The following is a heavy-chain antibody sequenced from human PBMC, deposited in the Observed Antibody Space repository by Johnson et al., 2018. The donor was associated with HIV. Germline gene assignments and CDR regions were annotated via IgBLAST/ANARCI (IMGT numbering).Heavy chain of an antibody. D-gene: IGHD6-19*01. J-gene: IGHJ3*02. CDR2: ITSNGGST. CDR3: ARDRAGFDI. V-gene: IGHV3-64*01. CDR1: GFTFSSYA. Sequence: VQLVESGGGVVQPGRSLRLSCAASGFTFSSYAMHWVRQAPGKGLEYVSAITSNGGSTYYANSVKGRFTISRDNAKNSLYLQMNSLRAEDTALYYCARDRAGFDIWGQGTMVTVSS.